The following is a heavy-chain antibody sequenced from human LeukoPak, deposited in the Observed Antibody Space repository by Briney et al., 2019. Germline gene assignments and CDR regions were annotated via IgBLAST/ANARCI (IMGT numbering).Heavy chain of an antibody. CDR2: IRYDGSNK. V-gene: IGHV3-30*02. J-gene: IGHJ4*02. CDR1: GFTFSSYG. Sequence: GGSLRLSCAASGFTFSSYGMHWVRQAPGKGLEWVAFIRYDGSNKYYADSVKGRFTISRDNAKNTLYLQMNSLRAEDTALYYCAKVAGALWFGESDFDYWGQGTLVTVSS. D-gene: IGHD3-10*01. CDR3: AKVAGALWFGESDFDY.